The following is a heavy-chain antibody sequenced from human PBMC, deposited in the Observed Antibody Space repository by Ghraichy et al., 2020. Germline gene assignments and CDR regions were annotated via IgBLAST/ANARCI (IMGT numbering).Heavy chain of an antibody. CDR3: ARGPLGTIFGVFITQPHNNYYGMDV. CDR2: INHSGST. D-gene: IGHD3-3*01. CDR1: GGPFSGYY. Sequence: SETLSLTCAVYGGPFSGYYWSWIRQPPGKGLEWIGEINHSGSTNYNPSLKSRVTISVDTSKSQFSLKLSSVTAADTAVYYCARGPLGTIFGVFITQPHNNYYGMDVWGQGTTVPVSS. J-gene: IGHJ6*02. V-gene: IGHV4-34*01.